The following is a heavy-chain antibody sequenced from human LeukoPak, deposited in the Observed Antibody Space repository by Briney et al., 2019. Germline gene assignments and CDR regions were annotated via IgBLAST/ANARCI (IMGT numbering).Heavy chain of an antibody. Sequence: SETLSLTCTVSGGSISSSSYYWGWIRQPPGKGLEWIGSIYYSGSTYYNPSLKSRVTISVDTSKNQFSLKLSSVTAADTAVYYCARDRADAFDIWGQGTMVTVSS. CDR1: GGSISSSSYY. V-gene: IGHV4-39*07. J-gene: IGHJ3*02. CDR3: ARDRADAFDI. CDR2: IYYSGST.